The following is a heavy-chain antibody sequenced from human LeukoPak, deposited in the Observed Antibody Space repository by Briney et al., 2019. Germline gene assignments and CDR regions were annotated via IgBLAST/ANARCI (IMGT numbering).Heavy chain of an antibody. J-gene: IGHJ3*02. CDR3: AGIYDYVWGSYLRRLDDAFDI. Sequence: SETLSLTCTVSGGSISSDYWSWIRQHPGKGLEWIGYIYYSGSTYYNPSLKSRVTISVDTSKNQFSLKLSSVTAADTAVYYCAGIYDYVWGSYLRRLDDAFDIWGQGTMVTVSS. CDR2: IYYSGST. D-gene: IGHD3-16*02. V-gene: IGHV4-59*06. CDR1: GGSISSDY.